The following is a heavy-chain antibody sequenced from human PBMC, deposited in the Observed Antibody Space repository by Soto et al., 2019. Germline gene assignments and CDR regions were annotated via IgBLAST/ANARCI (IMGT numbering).Heavy chain of an antibody. CDR2: ISSNGGST. CDR3: ARDFIGSVVDTAIHYYYYMDI. Sequence: GESLKISCAASGFTFSSYAMHWVRQAPGKGLEYVSAISSNGGSTYYANSVKGRFTISRDNSKNTLYLQMGSLRAEDMAVYYCARDFIGSVVDTAIHYYYYMDIWGKGTTVTVSS. D-gene: IGHD5-18*01. CDR1: GFTFSSYA. V-gene: IGHV3-64*01. J-gene: IGHJ6*03.